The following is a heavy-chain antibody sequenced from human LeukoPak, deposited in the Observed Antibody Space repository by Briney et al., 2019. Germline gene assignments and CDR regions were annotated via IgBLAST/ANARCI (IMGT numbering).Heavy chain of an antibody. J-gene: IGHJ4*02. V-gene: IGHV3-33*01. CDR3: ARDRSSAFDY. CDR2: IWYDGSDK. Sequence: GGSLRLSCAASGFTFSTYGMHWVRQAPGKGLEWVAAIWYDGSDKYYADSVKGRFTISRDNSKNTLYLQVNSLRAEDTAVYYCARDRSSAFDYWGQGTLVTVSS. D-gene: IGHD6-25*01. CDR1: GFTFSTYG.